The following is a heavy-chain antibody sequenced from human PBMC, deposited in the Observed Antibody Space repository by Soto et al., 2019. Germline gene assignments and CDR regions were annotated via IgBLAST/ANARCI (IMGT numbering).Heavy chain of an antibody. V-gene: IGHV4-39*01. Sequence: SETLSLTCTVSGGSIYRSGYYWGWIRQPPGRGLEWIGNIDYNGVTYSNPSLKSRVTISRDTSKNQFSLKLTSVAAADTALYYCGKVLVGATGHTDSDSWGPGTLVTVSS. CDR1: GGSIYRSGYY. CDR3: GKVLVGATGHTDSDS. CDR2: IDYNGVT. J-gene: IGHJ4*02. D-gene: IGHD2-15*01.